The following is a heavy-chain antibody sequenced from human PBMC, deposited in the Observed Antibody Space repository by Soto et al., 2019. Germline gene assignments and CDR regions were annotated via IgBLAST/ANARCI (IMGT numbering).Heavy chain of an antibody. CDR2: IYYDGSV. CDR1: GGAIRNSIYY. Sequence: SETLSLTCTVSGGAIRNSIYYWGWILQPPGKGLEWMGTIYYDGSVPYSPSLKSRVTLSVDTSRNHFSVKINSVTAADTAVYFCARHRIAVAGPLDYWGQGTLVTVSS. V-gene: IGHV4-39*01. J-gene: IGHJ4*02. D-gene: IGHD6-19*01. CDR3: ARHRIAVAGPLDY.